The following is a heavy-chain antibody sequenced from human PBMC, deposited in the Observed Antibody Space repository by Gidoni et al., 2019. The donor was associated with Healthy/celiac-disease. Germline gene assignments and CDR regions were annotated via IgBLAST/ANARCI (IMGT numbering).Heavy chain of an antibody. V-gene: IGHV1-69*01. Sequence: QVQLVQSGAEVKKPGSSVKVSGTASGGTVSRYAISWVRQAPGQGLEWMGGIFPIFGTANYAQKFQGRVTITADESTSTAYMELSSLRSEDTAVYYCAGDRPTIFGVVTNYGMDVWGQGTTVTVSS. J-gene: IGHJ6*02. CDR3: AGDRPTIFGVVTNYGMDV. CDR1: GGTVSRYA. CDR2: IFPIFGTA. D-gene: IGHD3-3*01.